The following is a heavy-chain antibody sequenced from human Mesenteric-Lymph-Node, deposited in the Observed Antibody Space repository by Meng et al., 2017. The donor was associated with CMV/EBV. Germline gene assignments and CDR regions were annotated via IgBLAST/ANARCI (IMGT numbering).Heavy chain of an antibody. CDR3: ARGGSGSGYDGTLEY. CDR1: EYVFTTFA. CDR2: INTNTGNP. D-gene: IGHD5-12*01. J-gene: IGHJ4*02. Sequence: SEYVFTTFAMNWGRQAPGQGLEWMGWINTNTGNPTYVQGFTGRFVFSLDTSVSTAYLQISSLKSDDTAVYYCARGGSGSGYDGTLEYWGQGTLVTVSS. V-gene: IGHV7-4-1*02.